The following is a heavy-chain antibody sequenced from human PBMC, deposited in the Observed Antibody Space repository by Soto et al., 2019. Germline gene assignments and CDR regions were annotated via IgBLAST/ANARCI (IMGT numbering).Heavy chain of an antibody. V-gene: IGHV2-26*01. CDR2: IFSSDEK. D-gene: IGHD2-2*02. CDR3: ARILTRYCSTTSCYMGWAHYGMDV. J-gene: IGHJ6*02. CDR1: GFSLGNARMG. Sequence: SGPTLVNPTETLTLTCTVSGFSLGNARMGVSWIRQPPGNALEWLAHIFSSDEKSYSTSLKSRLTISKDTSKSQVVLTMTNMDPVDTATYYCARILTRYCSTTSCYMGWAHYGMDVWGQGTTVTVSS.